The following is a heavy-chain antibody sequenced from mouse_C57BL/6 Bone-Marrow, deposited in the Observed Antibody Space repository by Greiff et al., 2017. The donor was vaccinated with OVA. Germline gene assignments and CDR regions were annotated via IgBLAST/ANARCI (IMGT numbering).Heavy chain of an antibody. J-gene: IGHJ1*03. CDR2: IYPGSGST. CDR3: ATCSITTVVADWYFDV. V-gene: IGHV1-55*01. D-gene: IGHD1-1*01. CDR1: GYTFTSYW. Sequence: VQLQQPGAELVKPGASVKMSCKASGYTFTSYWITWVKQRPGQGLEWIGDIYPGSGSTNYNEKFKSKATLTVDTSSSTAYMQLSSLTSEDSAVYYCATCSITTVVADWYFDVWGTGTTVTVSS.